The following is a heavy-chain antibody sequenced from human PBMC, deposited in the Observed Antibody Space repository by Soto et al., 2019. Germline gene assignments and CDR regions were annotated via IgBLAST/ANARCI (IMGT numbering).Heavy chain of an antibody. CDR3: ARGLPYYDFWSGYLSP. CDR1: GVSFSGYY. Sequence: PSETLSLTCAVYGVSFSGYYWSWIRQPPGKGLEWIGEINHSGSTNYNPSLKSRVTISVDTSKNQFSLKLSSVTAADTAVYYCARGLPYYDFWSGYLSPWGQGTLVTVSS. D-gene: IGHD3-3*01. J-gene: IGHJ5*02. V-gene: IGHV4-34*01. CDR2: INHSGST.